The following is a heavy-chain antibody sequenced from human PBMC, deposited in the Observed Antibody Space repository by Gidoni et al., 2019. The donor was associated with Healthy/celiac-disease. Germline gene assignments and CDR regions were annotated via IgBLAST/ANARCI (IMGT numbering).Heavy chain of an antibody. J-gene: IGHJ6*02. D-gene: IGHD2-2*01. CDR1: GYSFTSYG. CDR3: ARDLLASIVVPAADNYYGMDV. CDR2: ISAYNGNT. V-gene: IGHV1-18*01. Sequence: QVQLVQSGAEVKKPGASVKVSCKASGYSFTSYGICCVRQAPGQGLEWMGWISAYNGNTNYAQKLQGRVTMTTDTSTSTAYMELRSLRSDDTAVYYCARDLLASIVVPAADNYYGMDVWGQGTTVTVSS.